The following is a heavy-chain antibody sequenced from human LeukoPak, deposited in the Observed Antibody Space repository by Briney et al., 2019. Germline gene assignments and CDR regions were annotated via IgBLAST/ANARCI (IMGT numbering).Heavy chain of an antibody. CDR1: GGTFSSYA. V-gene: IGHV1-69*05. CDR2: IIPIFGTA. CDR3: ARGQQLGEYFQH. D-gene: IGHD6-6*01. J-gene: IGHJ1*01. Sequence: SVKASCKASGGTFSSYAISWVRQAPGQGLEWMGGIIPIFGTANYAQKFQGRVTITTDESTSTAYMELSSLRSEDTAVYYCARGQQLGEYFQHWGQGTLVTVSS.